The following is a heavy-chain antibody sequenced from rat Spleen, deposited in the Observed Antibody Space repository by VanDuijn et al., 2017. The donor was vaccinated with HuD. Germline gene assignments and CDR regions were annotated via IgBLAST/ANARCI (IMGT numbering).Heavy chain of an antibody. CDR1: GFTYSNYV. D-gene: IGHD1-11*01. CDR2: ISTGGGNT. J-gene: IGHJ2*01. Sequence: EVQLVESGGGLVQPGRSLKLSCAASGFTYSNYVMAWVRQAPTKGLEWVASISTGGGNTYYRDSVKGRFTISRDNAKNTLYLQMDSLRSEDTATYYCAKDMNYGGYSELLWDYWGQGVMVTVSS. CDR3: AKDMNYGGYSELLWDY. V-gene: IGHV5S13*01.